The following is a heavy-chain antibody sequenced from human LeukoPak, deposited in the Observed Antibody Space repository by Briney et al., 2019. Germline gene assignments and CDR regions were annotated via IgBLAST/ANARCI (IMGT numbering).Heavy chain of an antibody. J-gene: IGHJ3*02. Sequence: GGSLRLSCAASGFTFRSYAMRWVRQPPGKGLEGVSTISDSGGSTYYADSVKGRFTISRDNSKITLYLQMNSLRVEDTAVYYCARDWPSEWQQLPDYDAVDIWGQGTMVTVSS. V-gene: IGHV3-23*01. CDR2: ISDSGGST. D-gene: IGHD6-13*01. CDR3: ARDWPSEWQQLPDYDAVDI. CDR1: GFTFRSYA.